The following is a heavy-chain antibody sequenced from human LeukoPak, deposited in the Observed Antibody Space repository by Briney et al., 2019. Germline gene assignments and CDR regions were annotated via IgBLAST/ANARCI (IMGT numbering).Heavy chain of an antibody. CDR2: ISSSGSTI. CDR1: GFTFSSYE. D-gene: IGHD6-19*01. V-gene: IGHV3-48*03. Sequence: PGGSLRLSCAASGFTFSSYEMNWVRQAPGKGLEWVSYISSSGSTIYYADSVKGRFTISRDNAKNSLYLQMNSLRAEDTAVYYCARVDSSGWSYYFDYWGQGTLVTVSS. CDR3: ARVDSSGWSYYFDY. J-gene: IGHJ4*02.